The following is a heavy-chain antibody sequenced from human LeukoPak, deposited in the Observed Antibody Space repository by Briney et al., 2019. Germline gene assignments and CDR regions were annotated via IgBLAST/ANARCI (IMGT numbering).Heavy chain of an antibody. Sequence: PSETLSLTCTVSGGSISSYYWSWIRQPPGKRLEWIGHIYYSGSTNYNPSLKSRVTISVDTSKNQFSLKLSSVTAADTAVYYCARSYGDYFLYYYGMDVWGQGTTVTVSS. D-gene: IGHD4-17*01. CDR2: IYYSGST. CDR1: GGSISSYY. J-gene: IGHJ6*02. CDR3: ARSYGDYFLYYYGMDV. V-gene: IGHV4-59*08.